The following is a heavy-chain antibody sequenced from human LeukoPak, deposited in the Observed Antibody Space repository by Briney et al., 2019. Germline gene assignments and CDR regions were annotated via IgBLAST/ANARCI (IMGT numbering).Heavy chain of an antibody. Sequence: GGSLRLSCAAPRFTFSNYEMNWVRQAPGKGLEWVSYISSSGSTIYYADSVKGRFTISRDNAKNSLFLQMNSLRAEDTAVYYCVQPLDYGGQGTLVTVSS. CDR2: ISSSGSTI. V-gene: IGHV3-48*03. D-gene: IGHD6-13*01. CDR3: VQPLDY. CDR1: RFTFSNYE. J-gene: IGHJ4*02.